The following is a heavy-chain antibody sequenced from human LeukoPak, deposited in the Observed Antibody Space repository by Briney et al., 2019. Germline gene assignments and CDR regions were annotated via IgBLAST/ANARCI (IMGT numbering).Heavy chain of an antibody. CDR2: IKQDGSEK. CDR1: GITLSTYW. CDR3: ARDQGAFDM. Sequence: GRSLRLSCAGSGITLSTYWMSWIRQAPGKGVEWVGNIKQDGSEKYFLDSLRGRFTISRDNAKNSLFLQMNSLRAEDTAVYYCARDQGAFDMWGQGTMVTVSS. V-gene: IGHV3-7*05. J-gene: IGHJ3*02.